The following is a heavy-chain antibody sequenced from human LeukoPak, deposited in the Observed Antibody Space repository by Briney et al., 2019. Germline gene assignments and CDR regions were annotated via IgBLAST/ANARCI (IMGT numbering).Heavy chain of an antibody. V-gene: IGHV1-2*02. J-gene: IGHJ5*02. CDR1: GYTFTGYY. CDR2: MNPNSGGT. D-gene: IGHD6-19*01. Sequence: VASVKVSCKASGYTFTGYYMHWARQATGQGLEWMGWMNPNSGGTNYAQKFQGRVTMTRDTSISTAYMELSRLRSDDTAVYYCARAGYSSGWYRDWFDPWGQGTLVTVSS. CDR3: ARAGYSSGWYRDWFDP.